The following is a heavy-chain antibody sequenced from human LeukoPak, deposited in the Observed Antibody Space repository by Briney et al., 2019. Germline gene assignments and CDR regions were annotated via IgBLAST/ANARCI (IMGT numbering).Heavy chain of an antibody. CDR3: AKVYDYGKFDF. D-gene: IGHD4/OR15-4a*01. CDR2: IHYSGIT. V-gene: IGHV4-59*11. Sequence: SETLSLTCTVSGASISSHYWSWIRQPPGRGLEWIGYIHYSGITSYDPSLKSRVTMSIDTSKSQFSLNLNSVTAADTAVYYCAKVYDYGKFDFWGPGTPLTVSS. J-gene: IGHJ4*02. CDR1: GASISSHY.